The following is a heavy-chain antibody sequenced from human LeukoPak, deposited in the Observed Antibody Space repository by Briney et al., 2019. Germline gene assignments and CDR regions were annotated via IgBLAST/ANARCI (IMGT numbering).Heavy chain of an antibody. CDR1: GYTFSGYY. CDR2: INPNSGGT. J-gene: IGHJ4*02. CDR3: ARVADDSSGYIFDY. V-gene: IGHV1-2*02. D-gene: IGHD3-22*01. Sequence: GASVKVSCKASGYTFSGYYMHWVRQAPGQGLEWMGWINPNSGGTNYAQKFQGRVTMTRDTSISTAYMELSRLRSDDTAVYYCARVADDSSGYIFDYWGQGTLVTVSS.